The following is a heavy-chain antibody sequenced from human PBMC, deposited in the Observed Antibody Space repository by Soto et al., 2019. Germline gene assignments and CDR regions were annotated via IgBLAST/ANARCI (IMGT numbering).Heavy chain of an antibody. Sequence: SETLSLTCAVYGGSFSGYYWSWIRQPPGKGLEWIGEINHSGSTNYNPSLKSRVTISVDTSKNQFSLKLSSVTAADTAVYYCARASGVHTLYYFDYWGQGTLVTVSS. D-gene: IGHD2-8*01. CDR1: GGSFSGYY. CDR3: ARASGVHTLYYFDY. CDR2: INHSGST. V-gene: IGHV4-34*01. J-gene: IGHJ4*02.